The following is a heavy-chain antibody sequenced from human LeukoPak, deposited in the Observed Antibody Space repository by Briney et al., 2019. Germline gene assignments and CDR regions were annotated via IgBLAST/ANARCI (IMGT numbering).Heavy chain of an antibody. CDR2: VRNDGSDK. D-gene: IGHD3-10*01. Sequence: GGSLRLSCAASGFVFGDYGMHRVRQAPGKGLEWVTMVRNDGSDKYYADSVKGRFTISRDNSKNTLYLQMNSLRPEDTAVYYCAKHYYGSGSQKYYFDYWGQGTLVTVSS. CDR3: AKHYYGSGSQKYYFDY. V-gene: IGHV3-30*02. CDR1: GFVFGDYG. J-gene: IGHJ4*02.